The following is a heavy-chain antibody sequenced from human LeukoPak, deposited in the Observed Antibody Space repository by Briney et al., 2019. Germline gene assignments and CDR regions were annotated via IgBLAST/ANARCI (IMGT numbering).Heavy chain of an antibody. CDR1: GGSISSYY. J-gene: IGHJ5*02. Sequence: PSETLSLTCTVSGGSISSYYWGWIRQPPGKGLEWIGIIYYSGSTYYNPSLKSRVTISVDTTKNHFSLKVSSVTAAGTAVYYCAGIQYSGYDYPWWFDPWGQGTLVTVSS. CDR2: IYYSGST. V-gene: IGHV4-39*07. CDR3: AGIQYSGYDYPWWFDP. D-gene: IGHD5-12*01.